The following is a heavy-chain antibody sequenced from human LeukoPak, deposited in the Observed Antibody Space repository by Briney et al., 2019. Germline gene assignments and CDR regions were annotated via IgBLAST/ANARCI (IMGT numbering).Heavy chain of an antibody. J-gene: IGHJ5*02. CDR3: AKDPMIVVVSGGFDP. CDR1: GFTFSRYS. Sequence: GGSLRLSCAASGFTFSRYSMNWVRQAPGKGLEWVSYISSSSSTIYYADSVKGRFTISRDNSKNTLYLQMNSLRAEDTAVYYCAKDPMIVVVSGGFDPWGQGTLVTVSS. D-gene: IGHD3-22*01. V-gene: IGHV3-48*01. CDR2: ISSSSSTI.